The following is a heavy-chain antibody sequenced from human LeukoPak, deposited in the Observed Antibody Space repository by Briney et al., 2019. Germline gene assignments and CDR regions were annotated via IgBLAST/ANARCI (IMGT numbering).Heavy chain of an antibody. CDR3: ARGDGGDFTRYYYYYMDV. D-gene: IGHD2-21*01. CDR1: GLTFSDYC. CDR2: ISSSGSTI. J-gene: IGHJ6*03. Sequence: PGGSLRLSCAASGLTFSDYCMSWIRQAPGKGLEWVSYISSSGSTIDYADSVKGRFTISRDNAKNSLYLQMNSLRAEDTAVYYCARGDGGDFTRYYYYYMDVWGKGTTVTVSS. V-gene: IGHV3-11*04.